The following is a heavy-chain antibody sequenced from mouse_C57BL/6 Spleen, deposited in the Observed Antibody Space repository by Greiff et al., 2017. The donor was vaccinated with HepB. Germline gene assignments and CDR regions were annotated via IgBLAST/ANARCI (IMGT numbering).Heavy chain of an antibody. J-gene: IGHJ4*01. V-gene: IGHV3-6*01. Sequence: ESGPGLVKPSQSLSLTCSVPGYSITSGYYWNWIRQFPGNKLEWMGYISYDGSNNYNPSLKNRISITRDTSKNQFFLKLNSVTTEDTATYYCASYYDYDYYAMDYWGQGTSVTVSS. CDR1: GYSITSGYY. CDR3: ASYYDYDYYAMDY. CDR2: ISYDGSN. D-gene: IGHD2-4*01.